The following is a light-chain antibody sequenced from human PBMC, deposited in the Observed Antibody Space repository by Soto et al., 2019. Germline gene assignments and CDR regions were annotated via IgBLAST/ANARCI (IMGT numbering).Light chain of an antibody. CDR3: QQYNNWPPWT. Sequence: EIVLTQSPATLSLSPGERATLSCRASQSVSNYLAWYQQKPGQAPRLLIYDASNRATGIPARFSGSGSGTEFTLTISSLQSEDFAVYCCQQYNNWPPWTFGQGTKVDIK. CDR2: DAS. CDR1: QSVSNY. J-gene: IGKJ1*01. V-gene: IGKV3-11*01.